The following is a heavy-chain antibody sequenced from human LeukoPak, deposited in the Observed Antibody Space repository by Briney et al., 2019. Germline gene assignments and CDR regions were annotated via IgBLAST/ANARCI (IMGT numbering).Heavy chain of an antibody. J-gene: IGHJ4*02. Sequence: SETLSLTCTVSGASVSSGSYYWSWIRQPPGKGLEWIGYIYHSESTNSNPSLKSRVTISVDTSKNQFSLKLSSVTAADTAVYYCARDRRYSGYDGLDYWGQGTLVTVSA. D-gene: IGHD5-12*01. V-gene: IGHV4-61*01. CDR1: GASVSSGSYY. CDR2: IYHSEST. CDR3: ARDRRYSGYDGLDY.